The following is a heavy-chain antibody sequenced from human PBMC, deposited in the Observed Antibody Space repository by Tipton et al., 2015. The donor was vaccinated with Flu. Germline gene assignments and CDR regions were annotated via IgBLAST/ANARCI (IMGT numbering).Heavy chain of an antibody. CDR1: GGSISSGGYY. Sequence: TLSLTCTVSGGSISSGGYYWSWIRQHPGKGLEWIGYIYYSGSTHYNPSLKCRVTLSVDTSKNQFSLKLSSVTAAATAVYYCASYSSSYFDYWGQRTLVTVSS. D-gene: IGHD6-6*01. J-gene: IGHJ4*02. V-gene: IGHV4-31*03. CDR3: ASYSSSYFDY. CDR2: IYYSGST.